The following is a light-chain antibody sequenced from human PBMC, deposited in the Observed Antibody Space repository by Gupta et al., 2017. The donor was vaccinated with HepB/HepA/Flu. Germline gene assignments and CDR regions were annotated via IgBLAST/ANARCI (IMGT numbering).Light chain of an antibody. CDR1: QSRLSTNGYNY. Sequence: DMVMTQSPLSLPVIPGEPASISCTSSQSRLSTNGYNYLDGYLQRPGQSPQLLIHLGSTRASGVPDRFSGTGSGTDFTLKISRVEAEDVGVYYCIQGLQTPPTFGGGTRVEIK. V-gene: IGKV2-28*01. J-gene: IGKJ4*01. CDR3: IQGLQTPPT. CDR2: LGS.